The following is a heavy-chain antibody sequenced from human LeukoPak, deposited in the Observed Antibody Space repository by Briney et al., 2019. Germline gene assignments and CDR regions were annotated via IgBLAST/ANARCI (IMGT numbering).Heavy chain of an antibody. Sequence: SGTLSLTCSVSGVSLIGNNWWTWVRQSPGKALEWIGEIHHLGNTNYNPSLKSRVSMSLDKSKNELSLRLISVIAADTAVYYCARQQLIEGPFDYWGQGTLVTVSS. V-gene: IGHV4-4*02. CDR2: IHHLGNT. CDR1: GVSLIGNNW. J-gene: IGHJ4*02. D-gene: IGHD2-21*01. CDR3: ARQQLIEGPFDY.